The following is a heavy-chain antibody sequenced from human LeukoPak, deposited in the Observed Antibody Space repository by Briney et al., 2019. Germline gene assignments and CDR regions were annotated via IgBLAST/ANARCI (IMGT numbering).Heavy chain of an antibody. J-gene: IGHJ4*02. CDR2: INAGNGNT. Sequence: ASVKVSCKASGYTFTSYAIHWVRQAPGQRLEWMGWINAGNGNTKYSQEFQGRVTITRDTSASTAYMELSRLRSDDTAVYYCARMVRGVIITPVDYWGQGTLVTVSS. V-gene: IGHV1-3*01. D-gene: IGHD3-10*01. CDR1: GYTFTSYA. CDR3: ARMVRGVIITPVDY.